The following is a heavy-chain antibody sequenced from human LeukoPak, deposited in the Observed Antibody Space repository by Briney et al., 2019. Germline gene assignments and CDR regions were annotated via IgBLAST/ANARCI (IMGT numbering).Heavy chain of an antibody. J-gene: IGHJ6*02. CDR2: ISSSSSTI. D-gene: IGHD3-22*01. CDR3: ARVRDFVIVVVINGMDV. CDR1: GFTFSSYS. Sequence: GGSLRLSCAASGFTFSSYSMNWVRQAPGKGLEWVSYISSSSSTIYYADSVKGRFTISRDNAKNSLYLQMNSLRAEDTAVYYCARVRDFVIVVVINGMDVWGQGTTVTVSS. V-gene: IGHV3-48*04.